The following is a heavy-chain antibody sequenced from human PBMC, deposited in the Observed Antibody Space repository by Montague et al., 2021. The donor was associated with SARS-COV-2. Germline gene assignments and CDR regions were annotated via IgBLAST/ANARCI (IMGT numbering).Heavy chain of an antibody. Sequence: TLSLTCAVYDGSFSDYSWTWIRQPPGKGLEWIGYIYYSGSTFYNPSLKSRVTISVDTSKNQFSLELSSVTAADTAVYYCARSYCGGNCPTFYYGMDVWGQGTTVTVSS. V-gene: IGHV4-30-4*08. CDR1: DGSFSDYS. D-gene: IGHD2-21*02. CDR2: IYYSGST. CDR3: ARSYCGGNCPTFYYGMDV. J-gene: IGHJ6*02.